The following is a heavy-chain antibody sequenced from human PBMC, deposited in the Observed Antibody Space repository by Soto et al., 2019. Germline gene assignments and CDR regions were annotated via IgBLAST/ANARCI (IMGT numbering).Heavy chain of an antibody. Sequence: ASVKVSCKASGGTFSSYAISWVRQAPGQGLEWMGTINPIVGTAAYAQKFQGRVTMTMDTSTSTVYMELRSLRPEDTAVYYCARIATGYWGQGTLVTVSS. D-gene: IGHD6-25*01. CDR3: ARIATGY. CDR1: GGTFSSYA. CDR2: INPIVGTA. J-gene: IGHJ4*02. V-gene: IGHV1-69*04.